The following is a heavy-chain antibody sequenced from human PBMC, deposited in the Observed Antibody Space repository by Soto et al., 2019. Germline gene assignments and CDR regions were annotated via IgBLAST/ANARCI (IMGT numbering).Heavy chain of an antibody. Sequence: EVQLVESGGGLVQPGGSLRLSCAASGFTFSDYGVNWVRQAPGKGLEWISYISSGSDTIYYADSVKGRFTISRDNAKKSLFLPMTSLRDEDTAVYYCARVSTTWEDDYWGQGTLVTVSS. CDR3: ARVSTTWEDDY. V-gene: IGHV3-48*02. CDR1: GFTFSDYG. CDR2: ISSGSDTI. J-gene: IGHJ4*02. D-gene: IGHD1-26*01.